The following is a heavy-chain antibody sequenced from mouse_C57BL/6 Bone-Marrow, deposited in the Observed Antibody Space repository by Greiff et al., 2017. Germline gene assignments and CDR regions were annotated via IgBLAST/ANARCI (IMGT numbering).Heavy chain of an antibody. J-gene: IGHJ2*01. V-gene: IGHV2-5*01. CDR3: ATYGNYPHYFDY. CDR1: GFSLTSYG. CDR2: IWRGGST. Sequence: VQLQQSGPGLVQPSQSLSITCTVSGFSLTSYGVHWVRQSPGKGLEWLGVIWRGGSTDYNADFMSRLGITKDNSKSQVFFKMNSLQADDTAIDYCATYGNYPHYFDYWGQGTTLTVSS. D-gene: IGHD2-1*01.